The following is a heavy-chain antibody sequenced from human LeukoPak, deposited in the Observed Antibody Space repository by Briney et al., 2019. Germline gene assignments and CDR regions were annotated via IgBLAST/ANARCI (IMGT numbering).Heavy chain of an antibody. Sequence: GASVKVSCKVSGYTLTELSMHWVRQAPGKGLEWMGCFDPEDGETIYAQKFQGRVTMTEDTSTDTAYMELSSLRSEDTAVYYCATARYYYDSSGYYPYFDYWGQGTLVTVSS. V-gene: IGHV1-24*01. D-gene: IGHD3-22*01. J-gene: IGHJ4*02. CDR3: ATARYYYDSSGYYPYFDY. CDR2: FDPEDGET. CDR1: GYTLTELS.